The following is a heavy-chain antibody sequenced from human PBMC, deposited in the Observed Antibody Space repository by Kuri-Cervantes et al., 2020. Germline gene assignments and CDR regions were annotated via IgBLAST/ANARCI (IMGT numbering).Heavy chain of an antibody. CDR2: IGGSGNRT. V-gene: IGHV3-23*01. D-gene: IGHD6-13*01. Sequence: GESLKISCAASGFTFNNYAMAWVRQAPGKGLEWVSSIGGSGNRTYYADSVKGRFTVSRDNSKNTLYLQMKRLSAEDTAIYYCAKHSRSQYYFDYWGQGTLVTVSS. CDR1: GFTFNNYA. CDR3: AKHSRSQYYFDY. J-gene: IGHJ4*02.